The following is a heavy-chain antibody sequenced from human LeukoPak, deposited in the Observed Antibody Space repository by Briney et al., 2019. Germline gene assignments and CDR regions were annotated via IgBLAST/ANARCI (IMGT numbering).Heavy chain of an antibody. Sequence: GGSLRLSCAASGFTFSNAWMNWVRQSPGKGLEWVGRIKSKTDGGTTVYAAPVKGRFTISRDDSKNTLYLQMNSLKTEDTAVYYCTTEMSAGGVYFDYWGQGTLVTVSS. J-gene: IGHJ4*02. CDR1: GFTFSNAW. CDR2: IKSKTDGGTT. CDR3: TTEMSAGGVYFDY. V-gene: IGHV3-15*01. D-gene: IGHD3-16*01.